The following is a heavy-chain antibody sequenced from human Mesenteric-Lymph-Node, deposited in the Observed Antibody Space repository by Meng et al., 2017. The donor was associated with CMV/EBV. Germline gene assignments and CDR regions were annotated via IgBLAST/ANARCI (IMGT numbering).Heavy chain of an antibody. J-gene: IGHJ4*02. D-gene: IGHD2-2*01. V-gene: IGHV4-34*01. Sequence: GSFSGYCWSWIRQAPGKGLEWNGEIDHSGSTNYNPYLKSRVTISVDTSKNQFSLKLSSVTAADTAVYYCARGRGYCSSTSCYYFDYWGQGTLVTVSS. CDR1: GSFSGYC. CDR2: IDHSGST. CDR3: ARGRGYCSSTSCYYFDY.